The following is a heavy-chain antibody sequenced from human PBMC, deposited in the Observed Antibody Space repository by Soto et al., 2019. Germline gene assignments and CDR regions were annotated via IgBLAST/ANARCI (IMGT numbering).Heavy chain of an antibody. D-gene: IGHD2-8*01. CDR3: TKDPGGGVTPREVPDF. J-gene: IGHJ4*02. CDR1: GFTVSNAW. V-gene: IGHV3-15*01. Sequence: XGSLSLSWAVSGFTVSNAWMSCVRQAPGKGLEWVGRFKSKSDGATIDYATPVKGRFTISRDDSQNTLYLQMNSLKTEDTAVYYCTKDPGGGVTPREVPDFWGQGTLVTVYS. CDR2: FKSKSDGATI.